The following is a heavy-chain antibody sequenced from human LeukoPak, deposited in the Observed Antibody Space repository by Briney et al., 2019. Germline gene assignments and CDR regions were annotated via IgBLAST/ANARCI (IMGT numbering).Heavy chain of an antibody. J-gene: IGHJ4*02. CDR2: ISSSGSTI. Sequence: PGGSLRLSCAASGLTFSSYEMSWVRQAPGKGLEWVSYISSSGSTIFYSDSVKGRFTISRDNAKNSLHLQMNSLRAEDTAVYYCARGGGRGDYNERYYFDYWGQGTLVTVSS. CDR3: ARGGGRGDYNERYYFDY. V-gene: IGHV3-48*03. D-gene: IGHD3-22*01. CDR1: GLTFSSYE.